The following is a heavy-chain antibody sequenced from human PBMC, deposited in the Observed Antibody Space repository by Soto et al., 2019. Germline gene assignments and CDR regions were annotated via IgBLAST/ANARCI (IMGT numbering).Heavy chain of an antibody. CDR3: ARGDYHMGY. Sequence: QEQLQQWGAGLLKPSETLSLTCAVYGGSFSGYYWSWIRQPPGKGLEWIGEINHSGSTNYNTSLKSRVTISVDTCKNQFSLKLSSVTAADTAVYYCARGDYHMGYWGQGTLVTVSS. V-gene: IGHV4-34*01. CDR1: GGSFSGYY. CDR2: INHSGST. D-gene: IGHD4-17*01. J-gene: IGHJ4*02.